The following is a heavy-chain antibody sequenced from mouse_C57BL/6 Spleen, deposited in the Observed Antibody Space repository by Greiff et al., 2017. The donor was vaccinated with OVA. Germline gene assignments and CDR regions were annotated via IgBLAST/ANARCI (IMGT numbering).Heavy chain of an antibody. D-gene: IGHD1-1*01. Sequence: QVQLQQSGAELVKPGASVKISCKASGYAFSSYWMNWVKQRPGKGLEWIGQIYPGDGDTNYNGKFKGKATLTADKSSSTAYMQLSSLTSEDSTVYIGTRSGATVPYAMDYWGQGTSVTVSS. J-gene: IGHJ4*01. CDR1: GYAFSSYW. CDR2: IYPGDGDT. V-gene: IGHV1-80*01. CDR3: TRSGATVPYAMDY.